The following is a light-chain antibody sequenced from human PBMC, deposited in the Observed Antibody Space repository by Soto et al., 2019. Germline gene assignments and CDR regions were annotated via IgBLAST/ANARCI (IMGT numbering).Light chain of an antibody. CDR1: QSVSSY. J-gene: IGKJ2*01. V-gene: IGKV3-11*01. CDR3: QQRSNWPPT. CDR2: DES. Sequence: EIVLTQSPATLSLYPGERATLSCTASQSVSSYLAWYQQKLGQAPRPLIYDESNRANGIPARFNGSGSATDFTLTVSLLEPEEFAVYYCQQRSNWPPTFGQGTKLEI.